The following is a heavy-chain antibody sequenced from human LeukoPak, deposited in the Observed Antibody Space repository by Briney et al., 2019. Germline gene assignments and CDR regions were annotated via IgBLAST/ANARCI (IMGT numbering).Heavy chain of an antibody. V-gene: IGHV3-30*18. CDR1: GFTFSSYG. Sequence: GGSLRLSCAASGFTFSSYGMHWVRQAPGKGLEWVAVISYDGSNKYYADSVKGRFTISRDNSKNTPYLQVNSLRAEDTAVYYCAKARPRIAVAGYFDYWGQGTLVTVSS. J-gene: IGHJ4*02. D-gene: IGHD6-19*01. CDR2: ISYDGSNK. CDR3: AKARPRIAVAGYFDY.